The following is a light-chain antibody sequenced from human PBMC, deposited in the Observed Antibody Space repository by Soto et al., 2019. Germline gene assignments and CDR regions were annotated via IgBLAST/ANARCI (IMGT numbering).Light chain of an antibody. CDR3: ASYTSSSTLV. CDR2: DVS. Sequence: QSVLTQPASVSGSPGQSITISCTGTSRDIRTYNYVSWYQQHPGKVPKLMIFDVSNRPSGVSNRFSGSKSGNTASLTISGLQAEDEADYYCASYTSSSTLVFGGGTKLTVL. V-gene: IGLV2-14*03. CDR1: SRDIRTYNY. J-gene: IGLJ3*02.